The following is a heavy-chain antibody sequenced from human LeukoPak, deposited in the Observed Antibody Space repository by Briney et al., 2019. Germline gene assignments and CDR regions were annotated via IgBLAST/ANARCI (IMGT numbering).Heavy chain of an antibody. D-gene: IGHD3-22*01. V-gene: IGHV4-39*01. CDR2: ILYSGST. CDR1: GGSISSSRHY. CDR3: VRRVAGSGYRDY. Sequence: PSETLSLTCTVSGGSISSSRHYWGWIRQPPGKGLEWIGNILYSGSTNYNPSLKSRVTISVDTSKNQFSLKLSSVTAAVTAEYYCVRRVAGSGYRDYWGQGTLVTVSS. J-gene: IGHJ4*02.